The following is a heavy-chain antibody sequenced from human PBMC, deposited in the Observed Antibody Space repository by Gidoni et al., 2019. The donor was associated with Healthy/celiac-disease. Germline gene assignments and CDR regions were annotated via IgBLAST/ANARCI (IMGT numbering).Heavy chain of an antibody. CDR2: ISYDGSNK. V-gene: IGHV3-30-3*01. CDR3: ARDPGGLSGKFDY. Sequence: QVQLVDSGGGVVLPGRSLTLSCAASGFTFSSYAMHWVRQAQGKGLEWVAVISYDGSNKYYADSVKGRFTISRDNSKNTLYLQMNSLRAEDTAVYYCARDPGGLSGKFDYWGQGTLVTVSS. D-gene: IGHD3-10*01. CDR1: GFTFSSYA. J-gene: IGHJ4*02.